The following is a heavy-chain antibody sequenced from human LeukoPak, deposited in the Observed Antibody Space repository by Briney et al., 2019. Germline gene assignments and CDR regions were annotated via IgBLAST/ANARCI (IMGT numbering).Heavy chain of an antibody. CDR3: ARSRNGYYGSGSSVGRPYYFDY. V-gene: IGHV1-69*01. D-gene: IGHD3-10*01. CDR1: GGTFSSYA. CDR2: IIPIFGTA. J-gene: IGHJ4*02. Sequence: GASVKVSCKASGGTFSSYAISWVRQAPGQGLEWMGGIIPIFGTANYAQKFQGRVTITADESTSTAYMELSSLRSEDTAVYYCARSRNGYYGSGSSVGRPYYFDYWGQGTLVTVSS.